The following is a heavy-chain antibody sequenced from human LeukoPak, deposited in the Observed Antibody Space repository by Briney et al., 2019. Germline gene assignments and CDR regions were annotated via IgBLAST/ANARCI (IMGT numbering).Heavy chain of an antibody. CDR1: GFTFSSYG. J-gene: IGHJ4*02. D-gene: IGHD3-3*01. V-gene: IGHV3-30*18. CDR2: ISYDGSNK. Sequence: GRSLRLSCAASGFTFSSYGMHWVRQAPGKGLEWVAVISYDGSNKYYADSVKGRFTISRDNSKNTLYLQMNSLRAEDTAVYYCAKDRGLYDFWSGYYLFDYWGQGTLVTVSS. CDR3: AKDRGLYDFWSGYYLFDY.